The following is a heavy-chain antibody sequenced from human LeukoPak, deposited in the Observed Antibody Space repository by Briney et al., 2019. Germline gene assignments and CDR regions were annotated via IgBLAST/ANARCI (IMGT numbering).Heavy chain of an antibody. V-gene: IGHV4-59*07. CDR3: AGCSSSWEDYFDY. Sequence: KSSDTLSLTCTVSGGSISSYYWSWIRQPPGKGLEWIGYIYYSGSTNYNPSLKSRVTISVDTSKSQFSLKLSSVTAADTAVYYCAGCSSSWEDYFDYWGQGTLVTVSS. J-gene: IGHJ4*02. CDR1: GGSISSYY. D-gene: IGHD6-13*01. CDR2: IYYSGST.